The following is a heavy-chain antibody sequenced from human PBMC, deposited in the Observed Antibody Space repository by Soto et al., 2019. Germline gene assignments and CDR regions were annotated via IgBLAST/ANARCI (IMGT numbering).Heavy chain of an antibody. CDR1: GFSCNNGY. V-gene: IGHV4-59*01. Sequence: ASVTQGRRYRIAGFSCNNGYWTWIRQSPGKGLEWIGYIFHSGITDYNPSVKSRVTISIDKSKNLFSLKLTSVTAADTAVYYCARDRYFYDSAGYYRTPDSWGQGMLGTVS. J-gene: IGHJ5*01. D-gene: IGHD3-22*01. CDR3: ARDRYFYDSAGYYRTPDS. CDR2: IFHSGIT.